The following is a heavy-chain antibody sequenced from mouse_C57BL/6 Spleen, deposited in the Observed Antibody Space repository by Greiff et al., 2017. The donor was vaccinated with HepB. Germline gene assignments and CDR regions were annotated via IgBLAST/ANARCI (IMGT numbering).Heavy chain of an antibody. CDR2: INPSTGGT. Sequence: EVQRVESGPELVKPGASVKISCKASGYSFTGYYMNWVKQSPEKSLEWIGEINPSTGGTTYNQKFKAKATLTVDKSSSTAYMQLKSLTSEDSAVYYCARRVVALDYWGQGTTLTVSS. V-gene: IGHV1-42*01. D-gene: IGHD1-1*01. J-gene: IGHJ2*01. CDR1: GYSFTGYY. CDR3: ARRVVALDY.